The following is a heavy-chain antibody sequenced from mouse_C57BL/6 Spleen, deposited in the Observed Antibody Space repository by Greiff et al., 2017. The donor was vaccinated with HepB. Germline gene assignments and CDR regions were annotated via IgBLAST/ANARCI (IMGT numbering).Heavy chain of an antibody. CDR2: IYPGSGST. D-gene: IGHD1-1*01. Sequence: QVQLKQPGAELVKPGASVKMSCKASGYTFTSYWITWVKQRPGQGLEWIGDIYPGSGSTNYNEKFKSKATLTVDTSSSTAYMQLSSLTSEDSAVYYCAREAIYYYGTGYAMDYWGQGTSVTVSS. CDR1: GYTFTSYW. J-gene: IGHJ4*01. CDR3: AREAIYYYGTGYAMDY. V-gene: IGHV1-55*01.